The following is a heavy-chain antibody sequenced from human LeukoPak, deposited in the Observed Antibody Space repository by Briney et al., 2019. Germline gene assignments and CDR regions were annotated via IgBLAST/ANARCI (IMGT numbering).Heavy chain of an antibody. Sequence: SETLSLTCTVSGASISHYYWSWIRQPPGKGLEWIGYIHFSGSTIYSPSLESRVTISADTSKNQFSLKMISVTAADTAVYYCAKHAPGVYFDYWGQGTLVTVSS. CDR2: IHFSGST. CDR1: GASISHYY. V-gene: IGHV4-59*08. CDR3: AKHAPGVYFDY. J-gene: IGHJ4*02.